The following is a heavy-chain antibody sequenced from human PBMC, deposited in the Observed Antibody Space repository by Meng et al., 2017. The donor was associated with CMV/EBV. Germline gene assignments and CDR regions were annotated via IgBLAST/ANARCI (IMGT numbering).Heavy chain of an antibody. V-gene: IGHV4-39*01. Sequence: SETLSLTCTVSGGSISSSSYYWGWIRQPPGKGLEWIGSIYYSGSTYYNPSLKSRVTISVDTSKNQFSLKLSSVTAADTAVYYCARLQWKLLTLAAGMGWGQGTLVTVSS. CDR3: ARLQWKLLTLAAGMG. CDR1: GGSISSSSYY. D-gene: IGHD1-26*01. CDR2: IYYSGST. J-gene: IGHJ4*02.